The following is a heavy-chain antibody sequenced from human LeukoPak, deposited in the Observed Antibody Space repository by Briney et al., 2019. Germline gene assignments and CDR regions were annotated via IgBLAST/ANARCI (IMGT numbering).Heavy chain of an antibody. D-gene: IGHD6-13*01. CDR3: ARAIAAAGTFRAFDI. V-gene: IGHV3-20*04. CDR1: GFTFDDYG. Sequence: PGGSLRLSCAASGFTFDDYGMSWVRQAPGKGLEWVSGINWNGGSTGYADSVKGRFTISRDNAKNSLYLQMNSLRAEDTALYYCARAIAAAGTFRAFDIWGQGTMVTVSS. CDR2: INWNGGST. J-gene: IGHJ3*02.